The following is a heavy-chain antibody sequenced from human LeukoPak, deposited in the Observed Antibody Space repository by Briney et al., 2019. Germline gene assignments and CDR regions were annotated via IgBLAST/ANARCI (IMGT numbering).Heavy chain of an antibody. J-gene: IGHJ4*02. D-gene: IGHD3-22*01. CDR1: GFTFSSYG. CDR2: IWYDGNNK. V-gene: IGHV3-33*01. CDR3: ASEGFYDSSGYYKDY. Sequence: PGRSLRLSCAASGFTFSSYGMHWVRQAPGKGLEWVAVIWYDGNNKYYADSVKGRFTISRDNSKNTLYLQMNSLRVEDTAVYYCASEGFYDSSGYYKDYWGQGTLVTVSS.